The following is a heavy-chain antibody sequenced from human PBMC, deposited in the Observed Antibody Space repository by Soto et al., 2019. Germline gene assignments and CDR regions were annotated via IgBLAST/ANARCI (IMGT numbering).Heavy chain of an antibody. J-gene: IGHJ4*02. CDR2: VIPMVGMA. D-gene: IGHD3-10*01. Sequence: QVQLVQSGAEVKKPGSSVKVSCTASGGTFNFYSISWVRQAPGQGLEWVGRVIPMVGMAEYAQKFQGRVTLPAEKSPSTAYMNLRSLRSEDTAVYYCATNYGSGSAHFDYWGQGTLVTVSS. V-gene: IGHV1-69*02. CDR3: ATNYGSGSAHFDY. CDR1: GGTFNFYS.